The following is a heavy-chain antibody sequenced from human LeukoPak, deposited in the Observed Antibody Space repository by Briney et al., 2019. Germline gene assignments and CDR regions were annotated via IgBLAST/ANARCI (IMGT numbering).Heavy chain of an antibody. D-gene: IGHD3-10*01. V-gene: IGHV3-53*01. CDR1: GFSVGSNY. J-gene: IGHJ4*02. CDR2: IFSGGTT. CDR3: ARAVGPYDY. Sequence: GGSLRLSCAASGFSVGSNYMSWVRQAPGKGLEWVSVIFSGGTTYYADSVKGRFTTSRDNSKNTLYLQMNSLRAEDTAVYYCARAVGPYDYWGQGTLVTVSS.